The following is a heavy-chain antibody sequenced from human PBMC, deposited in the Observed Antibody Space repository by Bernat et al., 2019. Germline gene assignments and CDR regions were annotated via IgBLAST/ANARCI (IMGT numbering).Heavy chain of an antibody. CDR1: GFTFSSYG. V-gene: IGHV3-30*18. J-gene: IGHJ4*02. D-gene: IGHD5-18*01. CDR2: ISYDGSNK. CDR3: AKDRRIQLWLRAGAFDY. Sequence: QVQLVESGGGVVQPGRSLRLSCAASGFTFSSYGMHWVRQAPGKGLEWVAVISYDGSNKYYADSVKGRFTISRDNSKNTLYLQMNRLRAEDTAVYYCAKDRRIQLWLRAGAFDYWGQGTLVTVSS.